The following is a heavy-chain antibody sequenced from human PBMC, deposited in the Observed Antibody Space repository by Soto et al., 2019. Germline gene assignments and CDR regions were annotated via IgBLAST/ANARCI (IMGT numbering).Heavy chain of an antibody. J-gene: IGHJ4*02. CDR1: GFTFNTYS. V-gene: IGHV3-33*01. D-gene: IGHD4-17*01. CDR2: IWYDGTQK. Sequence: QVQLEESGGGVVQPGRSLRLSCEASGFTFNTYSMHWVRQPPGKGLEWLAAIWYDGTQKYYADSVKGRFIISRDKSKKTLDLEMNSLRADDKAVYYCARAGGTTVTGLWHFDSWGQGTLVTVSS. CDR3: ARAGGTTVTGLWHFDS.